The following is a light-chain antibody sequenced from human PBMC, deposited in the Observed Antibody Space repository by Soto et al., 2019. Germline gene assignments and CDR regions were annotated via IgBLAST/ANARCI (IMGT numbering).Light chain of an antibody. Sequence: ELTQPPSVSVSPGQTASISCSGDKLGNKFASWYQQKPGQSPVLVIYQDDKRPSGIPERFSGSNSGNTATLTISGTQAMDEADYYCQAWDSSTVVFGGGTKVTVL. CDR2: QDD. J-gene: IGLJ2*01. CDR3: QAWDSSTVV. CDR1: KLGNKF. V-gene: IGLV3-1*01.